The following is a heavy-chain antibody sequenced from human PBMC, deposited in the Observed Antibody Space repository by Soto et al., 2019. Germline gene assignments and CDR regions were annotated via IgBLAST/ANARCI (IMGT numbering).Heavy chain of an antibody. CDR2: ISSSSSYI. CDR3: ARGGFGVVTPYYFDY. Sequence: PGGSLRLSCAASGFTFSSYSMNWVRQAPGKGLEWVSSISSSSSYIYYADSVKGRFTISRDNAKNSLYLQMNSLRAEDTAVYYCARGGFGVVTPYYFDYWGQGTLVTVSS. V-gene: IGHV3-21*01. J-gene: IGHJ4*02. CDR1: GFTFSSYS. D-gene: IGHD3-3*01.